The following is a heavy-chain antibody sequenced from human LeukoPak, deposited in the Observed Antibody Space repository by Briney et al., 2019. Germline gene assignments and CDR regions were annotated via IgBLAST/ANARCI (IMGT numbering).Heavy chain of an antibody. D-gene: IGHD1-26*01. CDR2: IYHSGST. J-gene: IGHJ4*02. CDR1: RDSVSRSSFY. CDR3: ARAVGPTTYWGFDF. V-gene: IGHV4-39*07. Sequence: SETLSLTCSVSRDSVSRSSFYWGWIRLPPGKGLEWVEIIYHSGSTYYNPSLKSRVTMSLDTSKNQFSLRLTSVTAADTAVYYCARAVGPTTYWGFDFWGRGTLVTVSS.